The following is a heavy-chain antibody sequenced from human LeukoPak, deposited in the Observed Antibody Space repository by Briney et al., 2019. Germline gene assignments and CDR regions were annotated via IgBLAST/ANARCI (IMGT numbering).Heavy chain of an antibody. J-gene: IGHJ4*02. CDR1: GFTVSSNY. D-gene: IGHD2-2*03. V-gene: IGHV3-53*05. Sequence: GGSLRLSCAASGFTVSSNYMSWVRQAPGKGLEWVSVIYSGGSTYYADSVKGRFTISRDNSKNTLYLQMNSLRAEDTAVYYCAKELDYFYLDSWGQGTLVTVSS. CDR2: IYSGGST. CDR3: AKELDYFYLDS.